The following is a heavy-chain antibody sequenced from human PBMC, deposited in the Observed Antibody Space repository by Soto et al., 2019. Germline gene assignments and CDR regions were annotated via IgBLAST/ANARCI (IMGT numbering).Heavy chain of an antibody. CDR2: IVVGSGNT. CDR3: AADRPPGYDILTGYYRDYYGMDV. V-gene: IGHV1-58*01. D-gene: IGHD3-9*01. CDR1: GFTFTSSA. J-gene: IGHJ6*02. Sequence: SVKVSCKASGFTFTSSAVQWVRQARGQRLEWIGWIVVGSGNTNYAQKFQERVTITRDMSTSTAYMELSSLRSEDTAVYYCAADRPPGYDILTGYYRDYYGMDVWGQGTTVTVSS.